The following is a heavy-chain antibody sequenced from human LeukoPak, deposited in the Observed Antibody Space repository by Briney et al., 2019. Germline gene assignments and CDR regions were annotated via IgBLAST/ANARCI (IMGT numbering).Heavy chain of an antibody. CDR2: ISYDGSNK. CDR1: GFSFNTYG. Sequence: GGSLRLSCAASGFSFNTYGMHWVRQGPGKGLEWVAVISYDGSNKWYADSVKGRFTISKDNSQNTLYLQMNSLRAEDTAVYYCASHRGDYATGYFDYWGQGALVPVSS. J-gene: IGHJ4*02. D-gene: IGHD1-1*01. V-gene: IGHV3-30*03. CDR3: ASHRGDYATGYFDY.